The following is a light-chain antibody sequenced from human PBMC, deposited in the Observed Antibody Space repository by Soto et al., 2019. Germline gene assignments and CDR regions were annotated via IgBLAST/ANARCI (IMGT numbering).Light chain of an antibody. V-gene: IGKV3-20*01. Sequence: EIVLTQSPGTLSLFPGERATLSCRASQSVSSSYLAWYQQKPGQAPRLLIYDASSRATGIPDKLSGSGSGTDFILTISRLEPEDFAVYYCQQYSSSPTFGQGTKVEIK. J-gene: IGKJ1*01. CDR3: QQYSSSPT. CDR2: DAS. CDR1: QSVSSSY.